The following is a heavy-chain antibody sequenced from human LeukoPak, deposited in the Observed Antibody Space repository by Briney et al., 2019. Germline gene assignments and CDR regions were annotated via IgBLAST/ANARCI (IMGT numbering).Heavy chain of an antibody. CDR2: INPNSGGT. J-gene: IGHJ4*02. CDR1: GYTFTCYY. Sequence: GASVKVSCKASGYTFTCYYMHWVRQAPGQGLEWMGWINPNSGGTNYAQKFQGRVTMTRDTSISTAYMELSRLRSDDTAVYYCARDPGYDSSGYYGDAFDYWGQGTLVTVSS. D-gene: IGHD3-22*01. CDR3: ARDPGYDSSGYYGDAFDY. V-gene: IGHV1-2*02.